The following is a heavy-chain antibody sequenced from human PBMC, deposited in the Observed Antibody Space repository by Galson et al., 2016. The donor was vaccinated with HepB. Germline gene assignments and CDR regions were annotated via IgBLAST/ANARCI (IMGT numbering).Heavy chain of an antibody. CDR3: ARIIRPFAEFDS. J-gene: IGHJ4*02. V-gene: IGHV3-7*01. Sequence: SLRLSCAASGFTSSNHWMSWVRQAPGKGLEWVAGISQDGGKKDYLESVKGRFTISRDNAKNSLYLHMDALRAEDTAVYYCARIIRPFAEFDSWGQGTLVTVAS. CDR2: ISQDGGKK. D-gene: IGHD3-16*01. CDR1: GFTSSNHW.